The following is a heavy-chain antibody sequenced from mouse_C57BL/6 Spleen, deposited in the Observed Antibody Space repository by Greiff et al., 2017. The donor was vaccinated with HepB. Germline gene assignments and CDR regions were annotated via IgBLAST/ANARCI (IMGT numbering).Heavy chain of an antibody. V-gene: IGHV14-3*01. CDR3: AFITTVVATGFDY. Sequence: VHVKQSVAELVRPGASVKLSCTASGFNIKNTYMHWVKQRPEQGLEWIGRIDPANGNTKYAPKFQGKATITADTSSNTAYLQLSSLTSEDTAIYYCAFITTVVATGFDYWGQGTTLTVSS. CDR2: IDPANGNT. CDR1: GFNIKNTY. J-gene: IGHJ2*01. D-gene: IGHD1-1*01.